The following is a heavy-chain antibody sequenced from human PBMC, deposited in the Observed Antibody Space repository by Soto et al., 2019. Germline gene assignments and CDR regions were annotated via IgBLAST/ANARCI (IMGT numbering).Heavy chain of an antibody. V-gene: IGHV4-30-4*01. Sequence: QVQLQESGPGLVKPSQTLSLTCTVSGGSISTVDYWWSWIRQSPDMGLEWIGHIYDGGRTYNNPSLERXXTXSXXTSKSQLSLTLSSVSAAHTAVYYCDRGPSGDKVDSWGQGTLLTVSS. D-gene: IGHD7-27*01. CDR3: DRGPSGDKVDS. CDR2: IYDGGRT. J-gene: IGHJ4*02. CDR1: GGSISTVDYW.